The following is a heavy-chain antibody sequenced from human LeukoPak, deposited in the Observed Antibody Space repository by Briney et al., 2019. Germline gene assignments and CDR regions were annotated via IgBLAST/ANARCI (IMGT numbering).Heavy chain of an antibody. D-gene: IGHD2-15*01. Sequence: SETLSLTCTVSGGSISSGSYYWSWIRQPAGKGLEWIGRIYTSGSTNYNPSLKSRVTISVDTSKNQFSLKLSSVTAADTAVYYCARTPFTGYFDYWGQGTLVTVSS. CDR1: GGSISSGSYY. CDR2: IYTSGST. J-gene: IGHJ4*02. V-gene: IGHV4-61*02. CDR3: ARTPFTGYFDY.